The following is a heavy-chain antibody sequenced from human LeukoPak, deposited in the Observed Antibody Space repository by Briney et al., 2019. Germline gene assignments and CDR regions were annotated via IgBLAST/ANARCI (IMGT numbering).Heavy chain of an antibody. D-gene: IGHD6-13*01. CDR3: ANSMDSSSWYVYYYGMDV. V-gene: IGHV3-23*01. J-gene: IGHJ6*02. Sequence: PGGSLRLSCAASGFTFSSYAMSWVRQAPGKGLEWVSAISGSGGSTYYADSVNGRFTISRDNSKNTLYLQMNSLRAEDTAVYYCANSMDSSSWYVYYYGMDVWGQGTTVTVSS. CDR2: ISGSGGST. CDR1: GFTFSSYA.